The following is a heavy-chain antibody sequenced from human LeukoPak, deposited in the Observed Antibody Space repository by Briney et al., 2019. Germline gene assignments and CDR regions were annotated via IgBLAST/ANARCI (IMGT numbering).Heavy chain of an antibody. CDR1: GFTFSRYN. D-gene: IGHD3-10*01. V-gene: IGHV3-21*01. CDR3: VRAHHPGGWFDP. CDR2: ITSSSIYK. Sequence: KAGGSLRLSCATSGFTFSRYNMNWVRQAPGKGLEWVSSITSSSIYKYYADSMKGRFTISRDNAKNSLYLQMNSLTAEDTAVHYCVRAHHPGGWFDPWGQGTLVTVSS. J-gene: IGHJ5*02.